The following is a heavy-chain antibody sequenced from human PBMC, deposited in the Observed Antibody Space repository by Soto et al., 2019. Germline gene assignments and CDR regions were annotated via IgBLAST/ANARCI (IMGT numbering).Heavy chain of an antibody. CDR2: IIPIFGTA. CDR1: GGTFSSYA. V-gene: IGHV1-69*13. J-gene: IGHJ5*02. D-gene: IGHD6-19*01. CDR3: ASNRMGYSSGWYPGGWFDP. Sequence: SVKVSCTASGGTFSSYAISWVRQAPGQGLEWMGGIIPIFGTANYAQKFQGRVTITADESTSTAYMELSSLRSEDTAVYYCASNRMGYSSGWYPGGWFDPWGQGTLVTVSS.